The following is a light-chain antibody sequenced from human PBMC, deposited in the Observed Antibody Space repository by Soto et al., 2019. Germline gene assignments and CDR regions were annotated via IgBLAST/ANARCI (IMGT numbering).Light chain of an antibody. Sequence: SYELIQPPSVSVSPGQTASITCSGDKLGDKYAYWYQQKPGQSPLLVIYQDTKRPSGIPERLSGSNSGNTATLTISGTQAMDEADYYCQAWDSSTVVFGGGTKVTVL. CDR1: KLGDKY. V-gene: IGLV3-1*01. CDR2: QDT. CDR3: QAWDSSTVV. J-gene: IGLJ2*01.